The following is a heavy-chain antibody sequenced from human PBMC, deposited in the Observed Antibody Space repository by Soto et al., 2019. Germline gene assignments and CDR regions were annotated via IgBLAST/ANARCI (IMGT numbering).Heavy chain of an antibody. CDR1: GFTFSSYS. Sequence: GGSLRLSCAASGFTFSSYSMNWVRQAPGKGLEWVSYISSSSSTIYYADSVKGRFTISRDNAKNSLYLQMNSLRAEDTAVYYSARRTLLWFGELYFAFDIWGQGTMVTVSS. CDR3: ARRTLLWFGELYFAFDI. D-gene: IGHD3-10*01. CDR2: ISSSSSTI. J-gene: IGHJ3*02. V-gene: IGHV3-48*01.